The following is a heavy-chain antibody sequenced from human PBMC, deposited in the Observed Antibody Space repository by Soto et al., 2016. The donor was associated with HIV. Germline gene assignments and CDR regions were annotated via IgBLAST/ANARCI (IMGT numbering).Heavy chain of an antibody. D-gene: IGHD6-13*01. CDR1: GGSISSYY. CDR2: IYYSGST. CDR3: ARIAAAGRHDY. Sequence: QVQLQESGPGLVKPSETLSLTCTVSGGSISSYYWSWIRQPPGKGLEWIGYIYYSGSTNYNPSLKSRVTISVDTSKNQFSLKLSSVTAADTAVYYCARIAAAGRHDYWGQGTLVTVSS. V-gene: IGHV4-59*01. J-gene: IGHJ4*02.